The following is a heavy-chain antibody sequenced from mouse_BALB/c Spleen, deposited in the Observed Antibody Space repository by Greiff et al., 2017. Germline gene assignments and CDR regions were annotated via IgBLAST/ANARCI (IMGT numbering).Heavy chain of an antibody. V-gene: IGHV14-3*02. CDR1: GFNIKDTY. J-gene: IGHJ2*01. Sequence: VQLQQSGAELVKPGASVKLSCTASGFNIKDTYMHWVKQRPEQGLEWIGRIDPANGNTKYDPKFQGRATITADTSTNTAYLQLSSLTSEDTAIYYCARDKYDGRDEYYFDYWGQGTTLTVSS. CDR3: ARDKYDGRDEYYFDY. D-gene: IGHD2-14*01. CDR2: IDPANGNT.